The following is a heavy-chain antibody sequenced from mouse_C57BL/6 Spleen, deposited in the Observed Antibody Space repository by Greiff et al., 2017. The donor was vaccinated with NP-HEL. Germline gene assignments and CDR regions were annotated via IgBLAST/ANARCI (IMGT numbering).Heavy chain of an antibody. CDR2: IDPENGDT. Sequence: VQLKESGAELVRPGASVKLSCTASGFNIKDAYMHWVKQRPEQGLEWIGWIDPENGDTEYASKFQGKATITADTSSNTAYLQLSSLTPEDTAVYYCTKDYYYHAYWGQGTLVTVSA. CDR3: TKDYYYHAY. V-gene: IGHV14-4*01. J-gene: IGHJ3*01. CDR1: GFNIKDAY. D-gene: IGHD1-1*01.